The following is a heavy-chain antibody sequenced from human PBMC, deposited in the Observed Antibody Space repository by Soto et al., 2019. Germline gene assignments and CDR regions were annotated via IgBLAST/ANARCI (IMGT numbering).Heavy chain of an antibody. CDR2: IYLSGSI. D-gene: IGHD3-10*01. J-gene: IGHJ4*02. V-gene: IGHV4-39*01. CDR1: GGSIGSSTNY. Sequence: TRPRPCRVSGGSIGSSTNYWGWIRQPPGKGLEWIGSIYLSGSIHSNPPFQSRVTISVDTSNNQLSLMLSSVTATDTAVYYCASPISFYTGRFDVWGQGTLVTFPS. CDR3: ASPISFYTGRFDV.